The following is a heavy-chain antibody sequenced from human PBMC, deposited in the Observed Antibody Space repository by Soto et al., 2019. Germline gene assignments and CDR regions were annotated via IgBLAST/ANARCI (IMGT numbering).Heavy chain of an antibody. Sequence: GGSLRLSCAACGFTFNSNAMTWVRQAPGKGLEWVSVISCSGGSTYYADSVKGRFTISRGNSKNTLYLQMNSLRAEDTAVYYCAKDTAPYYDFWSGYYTPHYYGMDVWGQGTTVTVSS. D-gene: IGHD3-3*01. V-gene: IGHV3-23*01. CDR2: ISCSGGST. CDR3: AKDTAPYYDFWSGYYTPHYYGMDV. CDR1: GFTFNSNA. J-gene: IGHJ6*02.